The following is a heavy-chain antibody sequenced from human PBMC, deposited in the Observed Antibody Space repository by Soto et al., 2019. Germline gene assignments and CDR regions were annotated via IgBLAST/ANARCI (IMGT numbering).Heavy chain of an antibody. CDR1: GFSVSNNY. CDR3: ARDSFAI. D-gene: IGHD2-2*02. V-gene: IGHV3-66*01. Sequence: EVQVVESGGGLVQPGGSLRLSCAASGFSVSNNYMSWVRQGPGKGLEWVSVIYPGSSTYYADSVKDRFTISRDNSKNMLYLQMNSLRAEDTAVYYCARDSFAIWGQGTLVTVSS. CDR2: IYPGSST. J-gene: IGHJ4*02.